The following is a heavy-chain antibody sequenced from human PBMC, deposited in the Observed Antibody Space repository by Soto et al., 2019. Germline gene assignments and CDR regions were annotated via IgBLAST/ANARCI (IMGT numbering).Heavy chain of an antibody. CDR3: ARCIQGDYYFGMDV. V-gene: IGHV1-18*01. J-gene: IGHJ6*02. Sequence: AQLVQSGAEVRKPGASVKVSCKASGYTFYSHSISWVRQAPGQEVEWMGRINADYGNTQYAQKFRGRVTMTTDTSTTTVYMELTNLRSDDTAVYYCARCIQGDYYFGMDVWGQGTTVTVSS. D-gene: IGHD5-18*01. CDR1: GYTFYSHS. CDR2: INADYGNT.